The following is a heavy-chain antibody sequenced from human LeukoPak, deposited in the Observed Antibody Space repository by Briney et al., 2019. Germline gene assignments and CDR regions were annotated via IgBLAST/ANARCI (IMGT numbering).Heavy chain of an antibody. Sequence: GGSLRLSCAVSGFTFSSYSMSWVRQAPGKGLEWVSRINSDGSTTNYADSVKGRFTISRDNAKNTLYLQMNSLRAEDTAVYYCAARYCSNGVCHFYWGQGTLVTVSS. J-gene: IGHJ4*02. V-gene: IGHV3-74*01. CDR3: AARYCSNGVCHFY. CDR2: INSDGSTT. D-gene: IGHD2-8*01. CDR1: GFTFSSYS.